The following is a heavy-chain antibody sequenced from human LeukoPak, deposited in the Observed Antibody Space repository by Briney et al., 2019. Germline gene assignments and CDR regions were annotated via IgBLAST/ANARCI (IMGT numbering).Heavy chain of an antibody. V-gene: IGHV3-7*01. D-gene: IGHD3-10*01. J-gene: IGHJ4*02. CDR2: IKQDGSEK. Sequence: GGSLRLSCAASGFTFSSYWMSWVRQAPGKGLEWVANIKQDGSEKYYVDSVKGRFTISRDNAKNSLYLQMNSLRAEDTAVYYCARAPRGVRGVLIRFDYWGQGTLVTVSS. CDR1: GFTFSSYW. CDR3: ARAPRGVRGVLIRFDY.